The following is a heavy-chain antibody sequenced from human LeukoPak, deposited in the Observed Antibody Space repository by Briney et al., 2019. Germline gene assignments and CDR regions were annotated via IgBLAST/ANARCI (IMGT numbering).Heavy chain of an antibody. Sequence: ASVKVSCKASGGTFSSYAISWVRQAPGQRLEWMGWINAGNGNTNYAQKLQGRVTMTTDTSTSTAYMELRSLRSDDTAVYYCARDANIVVVPAATYYYYYGMDVWGQGTTVTVSS. D-gene: IGHD2-2*01. J-gene: IGHJ6*02. CDR1: GGTFSSYA. CDR2: INAGNGNT. CDR3: ARDANIVVVPAATYYYYYGMDV. V-gene: IGHV1-18*01.